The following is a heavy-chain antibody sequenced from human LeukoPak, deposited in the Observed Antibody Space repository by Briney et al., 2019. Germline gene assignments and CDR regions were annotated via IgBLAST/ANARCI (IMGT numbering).Heavy chain of an antibody. V-gene: IGHV3-33*01. CDR2: IWYDGSNK. Sequence: GGSLRLSCAASGFTFSSYGVHWVRQAPGKGLEWVAVIWYDGSNKYYADSVKGRFTISRDNSKNTLYLQMNSLRAEDTAVYYCARVLLPLYGMDVWGQGTTVTVSS. J-gene: IGHJ6*02. CDR3: ARVLLPLYGMDV. D-gene: IGHD3-22*01. CDR1: GFTFSSYG.